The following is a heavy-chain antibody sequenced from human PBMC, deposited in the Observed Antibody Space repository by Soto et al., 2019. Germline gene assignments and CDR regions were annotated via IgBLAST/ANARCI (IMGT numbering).Heavy chain of an antibody. J-gene: IGHJ4*02. CDR1: GGSFSGYY. D-gene: IGHD3-10*01. V-gene: IGHV4-34*02. Sequence: QVHLQQWGAGLLKPSETLSLTCAVSGGSFSGYYWSWIRQPPGKGLEWIGEINHSGTTLYNPSLKRRVTISVDTSKNQFSLKLNSVTAADTAVYYCARGALWFGELNWGQGTLVTVSS. CDR2: INHSGTT. CDR3: ARGALWFGELN.